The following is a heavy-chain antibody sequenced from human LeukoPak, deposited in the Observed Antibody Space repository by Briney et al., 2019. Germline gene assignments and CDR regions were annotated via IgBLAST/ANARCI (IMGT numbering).Heavy chain of an antibody. Sequence: PSETLSLTCTVSGGSISSCGYYWSWIRQHPGKGLEWIGYIYYSGSTYYNPSLKSRVTISVDTSKNQFSLKLSSVTAADTAVYYCARGLYGSGRYHDYWGQGTLVTVSS. CDR3: ARGLYGSGRYHDY. CDR2: IYYSGST. J-gene: IGHJ4*02. CDR1: GGSISSCGYY. D-gene: IGHD3-10*01. V-gene: IGHV4-31*03.